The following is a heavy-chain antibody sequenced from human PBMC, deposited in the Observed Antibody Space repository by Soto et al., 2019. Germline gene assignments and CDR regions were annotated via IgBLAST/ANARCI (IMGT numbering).Heavy chain of an antibody. CDR1: GYASTSYD. CDR3: ARDDSGFSGSHYIDYFNY. Sequence: ASVKVSCKASGYASTSYDMHWVRQAPGQRLEWMGWINGGNGNTYYSEHFQGRVPFTRDTSAGTVYMQLSSLTSEDTAVYYCARDDSGFSGSHYIDYFNYWGQGALVTVS. CDR2: INGGNGNT. V-gene: IGHV1-3*01. D-gene: IGHD1-26*01. J-gene: IGHJ4*02.